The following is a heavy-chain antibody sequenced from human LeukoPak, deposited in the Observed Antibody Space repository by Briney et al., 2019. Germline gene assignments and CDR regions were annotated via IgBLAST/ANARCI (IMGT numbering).Heavy chain of an antibody. CDR3: ARGEQWLTSDAIDI. V-gene: IGHV3-21*01. CDR1: GFTFSTYD. Sequence: GGSLRLSCAASGFTFSTYDMIWVRQAPGKGLEWVSSISSTSSHIYYADSMKGRFTISRDNAKNSLYLQMNSLRAQDTAVYYCARGEQWLTSDAIDIWGQGTMVTVSS. D-gene: IGHD6-19*01. CDR2: ISSTSSHI. J-gene: IGHJ3*02.